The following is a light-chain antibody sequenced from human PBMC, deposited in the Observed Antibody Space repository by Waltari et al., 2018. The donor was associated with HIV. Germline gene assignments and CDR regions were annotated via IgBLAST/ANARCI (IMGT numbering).Light chain of an antibody. CDR2: GNS. V-gene: IGLV1-40*01. CDR3: QSYDSSLSVWV. Sequence: QSVLTQPPSVSGAPGQRVTISCTGSSSTIGAGYDVHWYQQLPGTAPKLLIYGNSNRPSGVPDRVFGSKSGTSASLAITGLLAEDEADYYCQSYDSSLSVWVFGGGTKLTVL. J-gene: IGLJ3*02. CDR1: SSTIGAGYD.